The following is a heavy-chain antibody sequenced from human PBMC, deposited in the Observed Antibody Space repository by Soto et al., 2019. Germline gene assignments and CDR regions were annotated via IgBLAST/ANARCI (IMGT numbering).Heavy chain of an antibody. Sequence: LSLTCAVYGGSFSGYYWSWIRQPPGKGLEWIGEINHSGNTNYNPSLKSRVTISVDTSKNQFSLKLSSVTAADTAVYYCARVPFWSGYYIDYWGQGTLVTVSS. V-gene: IGHV4-34*01. J-gene: IGHJ4*02. CDR1: GGSFSGYY. CDR3: ARVPFWSGYYIDY. CDR2: INHSGNT. D-gene: IGHD3-3*01.